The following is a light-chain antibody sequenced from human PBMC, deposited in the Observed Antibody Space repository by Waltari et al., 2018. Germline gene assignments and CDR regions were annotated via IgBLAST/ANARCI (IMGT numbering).Light chain of an antibody. J-gene: IGKJ2*01. Sequence: DIQMTQSPSSLSASVGDRVTITCQASQDISNYLNWYQQTPGRAPKLLIYDASNLETGVPSRFSWSGSGTDFTFTISSLQPEDIATYYCQQYGTFGQGTKLEIK. CDR2: DAS. V-gene: IGKV1-33*01. CDR1: QDISNY. CDR3: QQYGT.